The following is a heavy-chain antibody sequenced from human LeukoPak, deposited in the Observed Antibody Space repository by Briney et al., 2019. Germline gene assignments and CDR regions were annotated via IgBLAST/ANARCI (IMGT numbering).Heavy chain of an antibody. CDR1: GYTFTSYA. CDR3: ARDRRSYGSGSYYHYFDY. J-gene: IGHJ4*02. CDR2: INAGNGNT. Sequence: ASVKVSCKASGYTFTSYAMHWVRQAPGQRLEWMGWINAGNGNTKYSQKFQGRVTITRDTSASTAYMELSSLRSEDTAVYYCARDRRSYGSGSYYHYFDYWGQGTLVTVSS. V-gene: IGHV1-3*01. D-gene: IGHD3-10*01.